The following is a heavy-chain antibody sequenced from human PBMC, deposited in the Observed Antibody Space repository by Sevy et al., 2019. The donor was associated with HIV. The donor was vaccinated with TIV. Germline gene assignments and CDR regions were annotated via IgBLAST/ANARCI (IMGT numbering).Heavy chain of an antibody. V-gene: IGHV3-23*01. D-gene: IGHD4-17*01. CDR1: GFIFSKFA. Sequence: GGSLRLSCAASGFIFSKFALSWVRQAPGRGLEWVSAVSGNDGSTYYAASVKGRFTISRDISENRWYLQMNSLSAEDTAVYYCAKDISYGGNSWNFDFWGQGTLVTVSS. CDR3: AKDISYGGNSWNFDF. J-gene: IGHJ4*02. CDR2: VSGNDGST.